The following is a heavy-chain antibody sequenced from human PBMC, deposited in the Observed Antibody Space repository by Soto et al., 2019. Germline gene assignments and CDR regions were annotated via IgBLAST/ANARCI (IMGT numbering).Heavy chain of an antibody. D-gene: IGHD5-18*01. Sequence: QLVQSGAEVKKPEASVKVSCKAPRGTFRTYGISWVRPAPWQGLVWKGGINPMFGTANYAQRFQDRVTITADESTNTVYMELSSLRSEDTAVYFCASGIQLWLRRINNGYSGWGQGTLVTVSS. J-gene: IGHJ4*02. CDR2: INPMFGTA. CDR1: RGTFRTYG. CDR3: ASGIQLWLRRINNGYSG. V-gene: IGHV1-69*01.